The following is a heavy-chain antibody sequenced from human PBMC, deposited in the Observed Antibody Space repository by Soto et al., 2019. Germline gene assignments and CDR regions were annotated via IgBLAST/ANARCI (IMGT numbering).Heavy chain of an antibody. CDR1: GGSINGGRHY. J-gene: IGHJ4*02. Sequence: KTSETLSLTCTVSGGSINGGRHYWSRLRQHPGQGLEWIGYIYYSGSTYYNPSLKSRVNISVDTSKNQSSLRLSSVTAADTAVYYCARLQHDTNGYYPYYFDYWGQGALVTVSS. D-gene: IGHD3-22*01. CDR3: ARLQHDTNGYYPYYFDY. V-gene: IGHV4-31*03. CDR2: IYYSGST.